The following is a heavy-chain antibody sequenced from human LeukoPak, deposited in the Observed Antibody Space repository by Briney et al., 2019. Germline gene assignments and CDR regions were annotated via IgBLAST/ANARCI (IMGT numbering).Heavy chain of an antibody. CDR2: IIPIFGTA. D-gene: IGHD6-19*01. CDR3: ARGLRSRSAVAATFDY. CDR1: GGTFSSYA. J-gene: IGHJ4*02. Sequence: VKVSCKAPGGTFSSYAISWVRQAPGQGLEWMGGIIPIFGTANYAQKFQGRVTITADESTSTAYMELSSLRSEDTAVYYCARGLRSRSAVAATFDYWGQGTLVTVSS. V-gene: IGHV1-69*13.